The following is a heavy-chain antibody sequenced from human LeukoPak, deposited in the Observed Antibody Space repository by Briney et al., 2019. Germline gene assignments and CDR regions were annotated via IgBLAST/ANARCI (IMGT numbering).Heavy chain of an antibody. CDR3: ANSIAAAGTFDY. CDR1: GFTFSSYA. J-gene: IGHJ4*02. CDR2: ISGSGGST. Sequence: PGGSLRLSCAASGFTFSSYAMSWVRQAPGKGLEGVSAISGSGGSTYYADSVKGRFTISRDNSKNTLYLQMNSLRAEDTAVYYCANSIAAAGTFDYWGQGTLVTVSS. D-gene: IGHD6-13*01. V-gene: IGHV3-23*01.